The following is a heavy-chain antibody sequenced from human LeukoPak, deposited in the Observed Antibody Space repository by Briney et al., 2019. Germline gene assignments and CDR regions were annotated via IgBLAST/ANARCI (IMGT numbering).Heavy chain of an antibody. CDR3: ARGSACYSPQL. J-gene: IGHJ4*02. CDR2: ISNSGST. V-gene: IGHV4-59*12. Sequence: SGTLSLTCIVSGGSLSTFYWSWMRQRPGKGLEWIAYISNSGSTIYNPLLKSRVVILVSTSKSQFVLTLSSATTPETAGYYLARGSACYSPQLWGQGTLVTVSS. CDR1: GGSLSTFY. D-gene: IGHD2-21*02.